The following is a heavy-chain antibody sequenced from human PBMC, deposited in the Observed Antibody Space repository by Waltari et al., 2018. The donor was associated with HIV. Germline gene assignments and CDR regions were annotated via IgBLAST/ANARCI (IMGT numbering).Heavy chain of an antibody. V-gene: IGHV4-59*08. CDR3: ARLGGPYCGGDCYAHF. CDR2: IYYSGST. CDR1: GGSISSYY. J-gene: IGHJ4*02. Sequence: QVQLQESGPGLVKPSETLSLTCTVSGGSISSYYWSWIRQPPGKGLEWIGYIYYSGSTNYNPSLKSRVTISVDTSKNQFSLKLSSVTAADTAVYYCARLGGPYCGGDCYAHFWGQGTLVTVSS. D-gene: IGHD2-21*02.